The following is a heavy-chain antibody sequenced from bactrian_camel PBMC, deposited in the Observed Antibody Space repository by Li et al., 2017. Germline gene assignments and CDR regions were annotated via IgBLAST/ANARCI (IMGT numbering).Heavy chain of an antibody. CDR2: ILSDFGLT. J-gene: IGHJ6*01. D-gene: IGHD7*01. V-gene: IGHV3S40*01. CDR3: AAGGMNVPWWCQIRLRKERDFGY. CDR1: GDTDSSSC. Sequence: VQLVESGGGSVQAGGSLTLSCVASGDTDSSSCMGWVRQVPWKEREGVAVILSDFGLTTYADSVKDRFTISQNNAKNAVYLQMNNLKPEDTAMYYCAAGGMNVPWWCQIRLRKERDFGYWGQGTQVTVS.